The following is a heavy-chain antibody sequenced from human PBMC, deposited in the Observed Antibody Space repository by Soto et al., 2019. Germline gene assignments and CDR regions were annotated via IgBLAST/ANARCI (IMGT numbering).Heavy chain of an antibody. J-gene: IGHJ6*02. CDR2: ISGSGGST. CDR1: GFTFSSYA. Sequence: GGSLRLSCAASGFTFSSYAMSWVRQAPGKGLEWVSAISGSGGSTYYADSVKGRFTISRDNSKNTLYLQMNSLRAEDTAVYYCAKQGVLYDFWSGFSDVWGQGTTVTSP. V-gene: IGHV3-23*01. CDR3: AKQGVLYDFWSGFSDV. D-gene: IGHD3-3*01.